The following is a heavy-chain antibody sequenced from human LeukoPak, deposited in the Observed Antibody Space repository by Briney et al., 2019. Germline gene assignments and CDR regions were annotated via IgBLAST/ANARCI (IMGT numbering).Heavy chain of an antibody. Sequence: GGSLRLSCAASGLTFSSYCMHWVRPAPGKGLEGVAAISYDGRKKEYVDSVKGRFTITRDNSKKTLYLQMNSLRAEDTAVYNCAKDRGYSDGFDYWVQGTLVIVSA. CDR1: GLTFSSYC. D-gene: IGHD5-18*01. CDR3: AKDRGYSDGFDY. V-gene: IGHV3-30*18. CDR2: ISYDGRKK. J-gene: IGHJ4*02.